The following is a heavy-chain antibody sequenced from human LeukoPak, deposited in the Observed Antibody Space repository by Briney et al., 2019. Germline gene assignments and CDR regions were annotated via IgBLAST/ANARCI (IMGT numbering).Heavy chain of an antibody. V-gene: IGHV4-39*07. CDR2: LYYTGDT. CDR1: GGSISSRTYF. D-gene: IGHD2-15*01. Sequence: SETLSLTCTVSGGSISSRTYFWGWIRQPPGGTLEWIGSLYYTGDTYYNPSLSSRVAMSIDTSNNQFSLKLSSLAAADTAVYYCARVRDDYSPILDSWGQGTLVTVSS. CDR3: ARVRDDYSPILDS. J-gene: IGHJ4*02.